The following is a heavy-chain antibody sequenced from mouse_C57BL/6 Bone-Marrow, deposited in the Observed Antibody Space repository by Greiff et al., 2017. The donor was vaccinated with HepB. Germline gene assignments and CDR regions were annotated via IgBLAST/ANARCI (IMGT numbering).Heavy chain of an antibody. CDR2: IDPSASYT. Sequence: QVQLQQPGAELVRPGTSVKLSCKASGYTFTSYWMHWVKQRPGQGLAWIGVIDPSASYTNYNQKFKGKATLTVDTSSSTAYMQLSSLTSEDSAVYYCATVGYWGQGTTLTVSS. CDR3: ATVGY. CDR1: GYTFTSYW. J-gene: IGHJ2*01. V-gene: IGHV1-59*01.